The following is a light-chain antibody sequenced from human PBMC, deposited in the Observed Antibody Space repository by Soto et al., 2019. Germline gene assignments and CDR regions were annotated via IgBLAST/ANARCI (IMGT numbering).Light chain of an antibody. CDR2: KAS. CDR3: QQYNTYPWT. V-gene: IGKV1-5*03. Sequence: DIQMTQSPSTLSVSVGDRVTITCRASQSINTWLAWYRQKPGKAPNLLIYKASSLESGVPSRFSGSGSGTEFTLTITSLQPDDFATYYCQQYNTYPWTFGQGTKVEIK. CDR1: QSINTW. J-gene: IGKJ1*01.